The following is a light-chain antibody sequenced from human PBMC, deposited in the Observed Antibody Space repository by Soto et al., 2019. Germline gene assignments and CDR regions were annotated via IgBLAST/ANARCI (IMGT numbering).Light chain of an antibody. J-gene: IGLJ1*01. CDR3: SSYAGSNIFYV. V-gene: IGLV2-8*01. Sequence: QSALTQPPSASGSPGQSVTISCTGTSSDVGGYNYVSWYQQHPGKAPKLMIYEVTKRPSGVPDRFSGSKSGNTASLTVSGLQAEDGAAYYCSSYAGSNIFYVFGTGTKLTVL. CDR2: EVT. CDR1: SSDVGGYNY.